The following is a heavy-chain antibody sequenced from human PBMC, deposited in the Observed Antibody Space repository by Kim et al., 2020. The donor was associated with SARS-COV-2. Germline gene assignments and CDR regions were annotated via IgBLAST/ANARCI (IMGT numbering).Heavy chain of an antibody. Sequence: SVKVSCKASGGTFSSYTISWVRQAPGQGLEWMGRIIPILGIANYAQKFQGRVTITADKSTSTAYMELSSLRSEDTAVYYCARDRPKRSGVVVPAALSPRYYYGMDVWGQGTTVTVSS. CDR1: GGTFSSYT. J-gene: IGHJ6*02. V-gene: IGHV1-69*04. CDR2: IIPILGIA. D-gene: IGHD2-2*01. CDR3: ARDRPKRSGVVVPAALSPRYYYGMDV.